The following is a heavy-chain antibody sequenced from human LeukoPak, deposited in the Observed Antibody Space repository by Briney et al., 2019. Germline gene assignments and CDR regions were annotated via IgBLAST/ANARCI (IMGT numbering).Heavy chain of an antibody. D-gene: IGHD3-22*01. CDR2: ISGSGSRT. J-gene: IGHJ4*02. CDR1: GFTFSSYA. V-gene: IGHV3-23*01. CDR3: AKLPTYHYDSSGYYYFDY. Sequence: GGSLRLSCAASGFTFSSYAMSWVRQAPGKGLEWVSGISGSGSRTYYADSVKGRFTISRDSSKNTLYLQMNSLRAEDTAVYFCAKLPTYHYDSSGYYYFDYWGQGTLVTVSS.